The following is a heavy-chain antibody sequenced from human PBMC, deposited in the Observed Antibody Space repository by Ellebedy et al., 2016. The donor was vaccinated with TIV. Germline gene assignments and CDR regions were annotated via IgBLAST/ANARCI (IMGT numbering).Heavy chain of an antibody. Sequence: GGSLRLSCAASGFTFDDYAMHWVRQAPGKGLEWVSGISWNSGSIGYADSVKGRFTISRDNAKNSLYLQMNSLRAEDTALYYCAKGEAAAGTFIDYWGQGTLVTVSS. CDR1: GFTFDDYA. D-gene: IGHD6-13*01. V-gene: IGHV3-9*01. CDR3: AKGEAAAGTFIDY. J-gene: IGHJ4*02. CDR2: ISWNSGSI.